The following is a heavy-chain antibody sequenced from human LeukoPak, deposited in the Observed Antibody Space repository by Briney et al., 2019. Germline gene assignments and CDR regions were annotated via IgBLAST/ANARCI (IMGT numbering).Heavy chain of an antibody. Sequence: SETLSLTCTVSGGSISGNHWSWDRRPPGKGLEWIGYIYYSGSTNYNPSLKSRVTISVDTSKNQFSLKLRSVTAADAAVYYCARDQRTVGYYGMDVWGRGTTVTVSS. V-gene: IGHV4-59*01. CDR1: GGSISGNH. CDR3: ARDQRTVGYYGMDV. J-gene: IGHJ6*02. D-gene: IGHD1-26*01. CDR2: IYYSGST.